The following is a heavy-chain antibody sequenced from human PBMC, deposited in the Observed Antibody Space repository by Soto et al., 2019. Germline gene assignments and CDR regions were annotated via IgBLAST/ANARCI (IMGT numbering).Heavy chain of an antibody. CDR3: ARNRDDFWSGYTHYFDY. CDR1: GYSFTSYC. Sequence: GECLNTSCKVSGYSFTSYCIVWVLQMPGKGLEWMGIIYPGDSDTRYSPSFQGQVTISADKSISTAYLQWRSLKASDTAMYYCARNRDDFWSGYTHYFDYWGQGTMVTVSS. J-gene: IGHJ4*02. V-gene: IGHV5-51*01. CDR2: IYPGDSDT. D-gene: IGHD3-3*01.